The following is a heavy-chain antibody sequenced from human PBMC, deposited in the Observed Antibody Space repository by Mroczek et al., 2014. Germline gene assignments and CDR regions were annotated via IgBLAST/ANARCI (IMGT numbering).Heavy chain of an antibody. CDR1: GGSFSGYY. CDR2: INHSGST. Sequence: QVQLQQWGAGLLKPSETLSLTCAVYGGSFSGYYWSWIRQPPGKGLEWIGEINHSGSTNYNPSLKSRVTISVDTSKNQFSLKLSSVTAADTAVYYCARWVLESSSSXISVDPWGQGTLVTVSS. V-gene: IGHV4-34*01. J-gene: IGHJ5*02. CDR3: ARWVLESSSSXISVDP. D-gene: IGHD6-13*01.